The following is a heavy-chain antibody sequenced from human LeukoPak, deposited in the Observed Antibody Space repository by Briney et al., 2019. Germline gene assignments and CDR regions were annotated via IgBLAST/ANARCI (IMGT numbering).Heavy chain of an antibody. CDR3: AKTSPGFNYYYSSGYAD. Sequence: PGGSLRLSCAASGFTFSSYGMHWVRQAPGKGLEWVAVISYDGSNKYYADSVKGRFTISRDNSKNTLYLQMNSLRAEDTAVYYCAKTSPGFNYYYSSGYADWGQGTLVTVSS. CDR2: ISYDGSNK. J-gene: IGHJ4*02. CDR1: GFTFSSYG. V-gene: IGHV3-30*18. D-gene: IGHD3-22*01.